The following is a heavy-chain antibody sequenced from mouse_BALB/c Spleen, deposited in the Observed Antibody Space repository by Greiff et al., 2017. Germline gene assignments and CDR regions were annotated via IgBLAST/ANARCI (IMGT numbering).Heavy chain of an antibody. D-gene: IGHD2-4*01. CDR1: GFTFSSYA. Sequence: DVKLVESGGGLVKPGGSLKLSCAASGFTFSSYAMSWVRQTPEKRLEWVASTSSGGSTYYPDSVKGRFTISRDNARNILYLQMSSLRSEDTAMYYCARGYDYDWFAYWGQGTLVTVSA. J-gene: IGHJ3*01. V-gene: IGHV5-6-5*01. CDR2: TSSGGST. CDR3: ARGYDYDWFAY.